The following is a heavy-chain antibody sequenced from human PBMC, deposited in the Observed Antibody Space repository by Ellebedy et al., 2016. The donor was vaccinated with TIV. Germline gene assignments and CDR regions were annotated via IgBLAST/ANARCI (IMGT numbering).Heavy chain of an antibody. J-gene: IGHJ5*02. CDR3: AKGDSGYDRPPWFDP. CDR2: TYYMSKWYN. CDR1: XPSVSFNSAA. V-gene: IGHV6-1*01. D-gene: IGHD5-12*01. Sequence: SQTLSLTCSISXPSVSFNSAASNWIRQSPSRCLELLGRTYYMSKWYNDYAVSVKSRITINPDTSKNQFSLQLNPVTPEDTAVYYCAKGDSGYDRPPWFDPWGQGTLVTVSS.